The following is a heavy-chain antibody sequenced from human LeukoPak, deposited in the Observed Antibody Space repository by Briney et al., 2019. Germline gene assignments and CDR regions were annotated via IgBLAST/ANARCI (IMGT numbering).Heavy chain of an antibody. V-gene: IGHV3-33*01. CDR1: GFTVSDYG. Sequence: GGSLRLSCAASGFTVSDYGIPWVRQAPGKGLEWVAVIWSDGSNKYYADSVKGRFTISRDNSKKTLYLQMNSLRVEDTAVYYCVRASGSFDYWGQGTLVTVSS. CDR3: VRASGSFDY. D-gene: IGHD3-10*01. CDR2: IWSDGSNK. J-gene: IGHJ4*02.